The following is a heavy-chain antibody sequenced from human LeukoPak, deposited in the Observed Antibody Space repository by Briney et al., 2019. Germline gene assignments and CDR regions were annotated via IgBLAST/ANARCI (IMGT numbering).Heavy chain of an antibody. CDR2: ISRSSSYI. CDR1: GFTFRSYW. CDR3: AREPDSGAYGNQEPFDY. Sequence: GGSLRLSCAASGFTFRSYWMHWVRQAPGKGLVWVSSISRSSSYIYYADSVKGRFTISRDNAKNSLYLQMNSLRAEDTAVYYCAREPDSGAYGNQEPFDYWGQGTLVTVSS. D-gene: IGHD3-22*01. V-gene: IGHV3-21*01. J-gene: IGHJ4*02.